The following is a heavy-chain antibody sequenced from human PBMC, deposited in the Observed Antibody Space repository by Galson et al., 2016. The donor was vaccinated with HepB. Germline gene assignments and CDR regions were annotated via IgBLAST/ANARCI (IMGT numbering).Heavy chain of an antibody. Sequence: PALVKPTQTLTLTCTFSGFSLSTSGVVVGWIRQPPGEALEWLALIYWNDDKRYSLSLKSSFSITKDTSKNQVVLTMTNMDPVDTSTYYCSRRTLHAGHWTFDYWGQGTLVTVSS. J-gene: IGHJ4*02. V-gene: IGHV2-5*01. D-gene: IGHD1-1*01. CDR2: IYWNDDK. CDR1: GFSLSTSGVV. CDR3: SRRTLHAGHWTFDY.